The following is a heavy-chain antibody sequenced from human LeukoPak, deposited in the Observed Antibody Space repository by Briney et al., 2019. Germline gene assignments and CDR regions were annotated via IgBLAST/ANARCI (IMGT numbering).Heavy chain of an antibody. CDR2: INPNSGGT. D-gene: IGHD6-19*01. V-gene: IGHV1-2*02. Sequence: ASVKVSCKASGYTFTGYYMHLVRQAPGPGLEWMGWINPNSGGTNYAQKFQGRVTMTRDTSISTAYMELSRLRSDDTAVYYCEAIAVAGYYSDYWGQGTLVTVSS. J-gene: IGHJ4*02. CDR1: GYTFTGYY. CDR3: EAIAVAGYYSDY.